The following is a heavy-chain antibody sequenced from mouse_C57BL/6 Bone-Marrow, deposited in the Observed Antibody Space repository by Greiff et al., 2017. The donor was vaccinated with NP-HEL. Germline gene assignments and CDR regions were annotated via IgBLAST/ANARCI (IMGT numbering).Heavy chain of an antibody. CDR1: DYEFTSYD. J-gene: IGHJ4*01. CDR3: ARNDGKNAMDY. CDR2: INSDGGST. D-gene: IGHD2-3*01. Sequence: DVQLVESGGGLVQPGESLKLSCESYDYEFTSYDMSWVRQTPEKRLELVADINSDGGSTYYPDTIERRFILSRDNAKKTLYLQMSSLRSEDTALYYCARNDGKNAMDYWGQGTSVTVSS. V-gene: IGHV5-2*01.